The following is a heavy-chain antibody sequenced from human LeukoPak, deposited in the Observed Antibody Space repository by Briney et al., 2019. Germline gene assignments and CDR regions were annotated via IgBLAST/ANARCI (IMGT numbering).Heavy chain of an antibody. CDR1: GFTFSSYA. CDR3: ARAGSGWYLDY. Sequence: GRSLRLSCAASGFTFSSYAMHWDRQAPGKGLEWVAVISYDGSNKYYADSVKGRFTISRDNSKNTLYLQMNSLRAEDTAVYYCARAGSGWYLDYWGQGTLVTVSS. CDR2: ISYDGSNK. V-gene: IGHV3-30*04. D-gene: IGHD6-19*01. J-gene: IGHJ4*02.